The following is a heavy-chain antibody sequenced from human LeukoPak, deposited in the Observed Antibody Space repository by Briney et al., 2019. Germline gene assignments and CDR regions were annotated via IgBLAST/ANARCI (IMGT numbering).Heavy chain of an antibody. Sequence: PSETLSLTCTVSGYSISSGYYWGWIRQPPGKGLEWIGSICHSGSTYYNPSLKSRVTISVDTSKNQFSLKLSSVTAADTAVYYCARESVEYSSSSGAFDIWGQGTMVTVSS. CDR2: ICHSGST. CDR3: ARESVEYSSSSGAFDI. J-gene: IGHJ3*02. V-gene: IGHV4-38-2*02. D-gene: IGHD6-6*01. CDR1: GYSISSGYY.